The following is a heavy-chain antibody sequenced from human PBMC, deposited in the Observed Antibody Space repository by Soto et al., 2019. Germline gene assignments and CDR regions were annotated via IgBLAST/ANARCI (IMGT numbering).Heavy chain of an antibody. V-gene: IGHV3-23*01. Sequence: GTLRLSCSASGFTFSSYAMIWVRQAPGKGLECVSSIICSGGSKYYADSVKGRFKISRDNSKSTLYLKMNSLRAEDTAVYYCAKDRVAARPAFRVVDXWGQGTLVTVS. D-gene: IGHD6-25*01. CDR3: AKDRVAARPAFRVVDX. CDR2: IICSGGSK. CDR1: GFTFSSYA. J-gene: IGHJ4*02.